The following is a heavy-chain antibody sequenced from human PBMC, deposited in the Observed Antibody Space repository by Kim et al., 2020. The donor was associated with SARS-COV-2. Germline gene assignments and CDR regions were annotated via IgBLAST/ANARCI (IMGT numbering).Heavy chain of an antibody. Sequence: GGSLRLSCSVSGFNVGDSYMSWVRQTPGKGLDWVSVISYGDGTYYADSVKGRFTISRDNVKNTVYLRMTHLRVEDTATYYCARLQQWLVPIDYWGQGALVTVSS. CDR2: ISYGDGT. CDR3: ARLQQWLVPIDY. V-gene: IGHV3-66*01. D-gene: IGHD6-19*01. CDR1: GFNVGDSY. J-gene: IGHJ4*02.